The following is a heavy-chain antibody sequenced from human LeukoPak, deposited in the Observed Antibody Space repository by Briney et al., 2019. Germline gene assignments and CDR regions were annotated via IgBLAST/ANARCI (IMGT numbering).Heavy chain of an antibody. Sequence: EASVKVSCKASGYTFTSYFMHWVRQAPGEGLEWMGIINPSGGSISYAQNLQGRVTMTRDTFTSTVYMELSSLRSEDTAVYYCARADSRSYSIDYWGQGTLVTVSS. CDR3: ARADSRSYSIDY. CDR2: INPSGGSI. CDR1: GYTFTSYF. J-gene: IGHJ4*02. D-gene: IGHD1-26*01. V-gene: IGHV1-46*01.